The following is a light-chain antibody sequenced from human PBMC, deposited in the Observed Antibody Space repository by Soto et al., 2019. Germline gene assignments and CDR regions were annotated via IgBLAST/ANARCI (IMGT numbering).Light chain of an antibody. V-gene: IGLV2-8*01. CDR1: SSDVGGYDH. Sequence: QSALTQPPSASGSPGQSVTVSCTGTSSDVGGYDHVSWYQHHPGKAPKLIIYEVTERPSGVPDRFSGSKSGNTASLTVSGLQAEDEADYYCSSYGGIHNWVFGGGTQLTVL. CDR3: SSYGGIHNWV. CDR2: EVT. J-gene: IGLJ3*02.